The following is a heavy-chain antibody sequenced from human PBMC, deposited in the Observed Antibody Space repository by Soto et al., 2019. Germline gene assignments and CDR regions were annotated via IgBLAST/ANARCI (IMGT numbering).Heavy chain of an antibody. CDR1: GGSFSGYY. D-gene: IGHD5-12*01. CDR2: IIHGGGT. CDR3: ARARGRSGYDYYY. J-gene: IGHJ4*02. V-gene: IGHV4-34*12. Sequence: PSETLSLTCAVYGGSFSGYYWSWIRQPPGKGLEWIGEIIHGGGTNYNPSLNSRVTISVDTSKNQFSLRLSSVTAADTAVYYCARARGRSGYDYYYWGQGILVTVSS.